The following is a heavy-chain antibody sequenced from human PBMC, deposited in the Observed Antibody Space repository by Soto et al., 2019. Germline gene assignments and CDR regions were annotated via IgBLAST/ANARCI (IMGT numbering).Heavy chain of an antibody. CDR2: IIPIFGTA. J-gene: IGHJ5*02. CDR3: AGSKHCVFWSGYKWGWFDP. Sequence: QVQLVQSGAEVKKPGSSVKVSCKASGGTFSSYAISWVRQAPGQGLEWMGGIIPIFGTANYAQKFQGRVTITANESTSKAYMELSSLRSEDTAGYYCAGSKHCVFWSGYKWGWFDPWGQGTLVTVSS. CDR1: GGTFSSYA. V-gene: IGHV1-69*12. D-gene: IGHD3-3*01.